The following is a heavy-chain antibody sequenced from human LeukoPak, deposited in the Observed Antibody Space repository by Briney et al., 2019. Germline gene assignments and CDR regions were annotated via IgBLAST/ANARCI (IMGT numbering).Heavy chain of an antibody. J-gene: IGHJ5*02. CDR1: GFTFNDYY. CDR2: INIGGNNT. Sequence: GGSLRLSCAASGFTFNDYYMSWIRQAPAKGLEWLSYINIGGNNTHYPDSVKGRFTISRDNDKKSLYLEMNNLRAEDTAVYYCATDGAGFDTWGQGVLVTVSS. V-gene: IGHV3-11*01. CDR3: ATDGAGFDT.